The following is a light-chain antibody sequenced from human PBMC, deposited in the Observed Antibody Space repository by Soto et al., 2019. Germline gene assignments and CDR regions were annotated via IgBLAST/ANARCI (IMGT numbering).Light chain of an antibody. CDR1: QDTKNY. CDR3: QQCENFIT. V-gene: IGKV1-33*01. CDR2: EAS. J-gene: IGKJ4*01. Sequence: DLQMTPSPSSLSASVGDRVPITCQASQDTKNYLNWYQQKPGKAPKLLIYEASNLETGVPTRFSGSGSGRSFNFTISSLHPEDIATYYCQQCENFITFGGGTRIEIK.